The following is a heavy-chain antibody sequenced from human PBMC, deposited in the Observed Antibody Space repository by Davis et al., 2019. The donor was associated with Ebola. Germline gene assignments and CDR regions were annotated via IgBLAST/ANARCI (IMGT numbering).Heavy chain of an antibody. CDR2: IYYSGST. CDR1: GGPISSYY. Sequence: SETLSLTCTVSGGPISSYYWSWIRQPPGKRLEWFGYIYYSGSTNYNPSLKSRVTISVDTSKNQFSLKLSSVTAADTAVYYCARDYYYYGMDVWGQGTTVTVSS. CDR3: ARDYYYYGMDV. J-gene: IGHJ6*02. V-gene: IGHV4-59*01.